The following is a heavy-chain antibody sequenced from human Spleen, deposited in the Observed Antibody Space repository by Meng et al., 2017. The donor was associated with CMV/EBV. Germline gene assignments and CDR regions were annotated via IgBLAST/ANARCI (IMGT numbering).Heavy chain of an antibody. V-gene: IGHV4-34*01. CDR1: GGSFSGYY. J-gene: IGHJ3*02. CDR2: INHSGST. Sequence: GSLRLSCAVYGGSFSGYYWSWIRQPPGKGLEWIGEINHSGSTNYNPSLKSRVTISLDTSKSQFSLRLSSVTAADTAVYYCARGGPRTGLWFGSTLAFDIWGQGTMVTVSS. D-gene: IGHD3-10*01. CDR3: ARGGPRTGLWFGSTLAFDI.